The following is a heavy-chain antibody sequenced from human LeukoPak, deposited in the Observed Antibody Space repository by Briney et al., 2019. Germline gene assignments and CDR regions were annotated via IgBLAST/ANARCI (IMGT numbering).Heavy chain of an antibody. V-gene: IGHV4-59*01. J-gene: IGHJ4*02. CDR3: ARGQRGYSSSWYDY. CDR1: GGSISSYY. D-gene: IGHD6-13*01. CDR2: IYYSGST. Sequence: SETLSLTCTVSGGSISSYYWSWIRQPPGKGLEWIWYIYYSGSTNYNPSLKSRVTISVDTSKNQFSLKLSSVTAADTAVYYCARGQRGYSSSWYDYWGQGTLVTVSS.